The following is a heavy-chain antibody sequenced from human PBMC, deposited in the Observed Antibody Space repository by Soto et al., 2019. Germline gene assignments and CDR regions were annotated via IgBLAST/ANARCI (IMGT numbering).Heavy chain of an antibody. CDR2: VSGHDGNT. V-gene: IGHV1-18*04. J-gene: IGHJ4*01. Sequence: GASVKVSCKTSGYTFINHGISWVRQAPGQGLEWMGWVSGHDGNTKYAQKFKGRATMTTETSTSTAYMELRSLTSDDTVMYFCARDFDPLAYDFDDWGQGTLVTVSS. CDR1: GYTFINHG. CDR3: ARDFDPLAYDFDD. D-gene: IGHD4-17*01.